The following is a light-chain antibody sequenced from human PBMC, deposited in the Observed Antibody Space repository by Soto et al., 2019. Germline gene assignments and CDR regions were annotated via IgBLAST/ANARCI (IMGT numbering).Light chain of an antibody. J-gene: IGKJ4*01. CDR1: QGIASY. Sequence: DIQMTQSPSSLSASKGDRVTITCRASQGIASYLAWYQQKPGQPPKLLIYGASTLQSGVPSRFSGRGSGTHFTLSISSLQPEDVATYYCQKYNTAPLTFGGGTTVEI. V-gene: IGKV1-27*01. CDR3: QKYNTAPLT. CDR2: GAS.